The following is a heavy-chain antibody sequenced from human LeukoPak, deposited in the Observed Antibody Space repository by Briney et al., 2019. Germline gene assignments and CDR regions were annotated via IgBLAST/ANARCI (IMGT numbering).Heavy chain of an antibody. CDR2: TIGGNGPA. D-gene: IGHD4-23*01. CDR1: GFTFSDYG. V-gene: IGHV3-15*01. Sequence: PGGSLRLSCAASGFTFSDYGMNWVRQAPGKGLEWIGRTIGGNGPADYAAPVKGRFTISRDYSKDTMYLHMNSLKTEDTAVYYCTWMATVVTVDIWGQGTLVTVSS. J-gene: IGHJ4*02. CDR3: TWMATVVTVDI.